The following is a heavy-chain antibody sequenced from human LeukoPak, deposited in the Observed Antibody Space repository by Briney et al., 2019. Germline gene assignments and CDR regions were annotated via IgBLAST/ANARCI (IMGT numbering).Heavy chain of an antibody. CDR2: IHPGDSDT. D-gene: IGHD6-19*01. CDR3: ARHVVPYSSGLTGFDY. J-gene: IGHJ4*02. CDR1: GYPFATYW. Sequence: GESLKISCKGSGYPFATYWIGWVRQVPGKGLEWVGIIHPGDSDTRYSPSFQGQVTISADKSIPPAYLQWSSLKASDPAMYYCARHVVPYSSGLTGFDYWGQGTLVTVSS. V-gene: IGHV5-51*01.